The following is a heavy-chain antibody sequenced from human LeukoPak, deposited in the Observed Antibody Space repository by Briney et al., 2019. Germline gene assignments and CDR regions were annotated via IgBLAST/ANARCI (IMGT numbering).Heavy chain of an antibody. CDR2: IYYSGST. V-gene: IGHV4-59*08. D-gene: IGHD5-12*01. J-gene: IGHJ6*02. CDR3: ASRSGYHYGYYGMDV. Sequence: SETLSLTCTVSGGSISSYYWSWIRQPPGKGLEWIGYIYYSGSTNYNPSLKSRVTISVDTSKNQFSLKLSSVTAADTAVYYCASRSGYHYGYYGMDVWGQGTTVAVSS. CDR1: GGSISSYY.